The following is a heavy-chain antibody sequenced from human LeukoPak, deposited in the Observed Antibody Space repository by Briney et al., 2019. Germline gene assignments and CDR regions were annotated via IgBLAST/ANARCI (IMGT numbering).Heavy chain of an antibody. D-gene: IGHD6-6*01. Sequence: GGSLRLSCAASGFTFSSYWMSWVRQAPGKGLEWVANIKQDGSEKYYVDSVKGRFTISRDNAKNSLYLQMNSLRAEDTAVYYCARDLYSSSPHYYYYGMDVWGQGTTVTVSS. CDR2: IKQDGSEK. CDR3: ARDLYSSSPHYYYYGMDV. J-gene: IGHJ6*02. CDR1: GFTFSSYW. V-gene: IGHV3-7*01.